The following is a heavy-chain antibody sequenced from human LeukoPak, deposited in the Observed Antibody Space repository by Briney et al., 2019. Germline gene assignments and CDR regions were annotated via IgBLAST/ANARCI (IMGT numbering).Heavy chain of an antibody. D-gene: IGHD6-13*01. CDR1: GFTFSSYG. J-gene: IGHJ4*02. V-gene: IGHV3-23*01. CDR3: AKGWDSSSWYGADY. CDR2: ISGSGGST. Sequence: GGSLRLSCAASGFTFSSYGMSWVRQAPGKGLEWVSAISGSGGSTYYADSVKGRFTISRDNAKNSLYLQMNSLRTEDTAFYYCAKGWDSSSWYGADYWGQGALVTVSS.